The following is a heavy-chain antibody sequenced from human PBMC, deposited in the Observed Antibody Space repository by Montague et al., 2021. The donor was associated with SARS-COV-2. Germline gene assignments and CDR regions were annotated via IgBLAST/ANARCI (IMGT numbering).Heavy chain of an antibody. CDR3: ARESASFHDGGYFDY. D-gene: IGHD1-26*01. Sequence: SVKVSCKASGYTFTSYDINWVRQASGQGLEWMGWMNPNSGNTGYAQKFQGRVTMTRNTSISTAYMELNSLRAEDTAVYYCARESASFHDGGYFDYWGPGTLVTVSS. V-gene: IGHV1-8*01. J-gene: IGHJ4*02. CDR1: GYTFTSYD. CDR2: MNPNSGNT.